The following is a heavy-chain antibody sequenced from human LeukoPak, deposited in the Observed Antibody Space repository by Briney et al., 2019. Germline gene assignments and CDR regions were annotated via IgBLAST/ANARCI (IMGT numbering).Heavy chain of an antibody. J-gene: IGHJ6*04. V-gene: IGHV3-30*18. CDR2: ISSDGSNT. CDR3: AELGITMIGGV. D-gene: IGHD3-10*02. CDR1: GFIFSNYG. Sequence: PGGSLRLSCAASGFIFSNYGIHWVRQAPGKGLEWVAVISSDGSNTYYADSVKGRFTISRDNSKNTLYLQMNSLRAEDTAVYYCAELGITMIGGVWGKGTTVTISS.